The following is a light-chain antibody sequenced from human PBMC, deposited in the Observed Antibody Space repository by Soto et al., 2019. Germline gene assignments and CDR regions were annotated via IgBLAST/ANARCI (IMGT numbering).Light chain of an antibody. CDR3: QQRSNWPLT. V-gene: IGKV1-5*03. J-gene: IGKJ4*01. Sequence: DIQMTQSPSTLSASVGDRVSITCRASQSLNSWLAWYQQKPGKAPKLLIYKTSTLESGVPSRFSGSGSGTEFTLTISSLEPEDFAVYYCQQRSNWPLTFGGGTKVEIK. CDR2: KTS. CDR1: QSLNSW.